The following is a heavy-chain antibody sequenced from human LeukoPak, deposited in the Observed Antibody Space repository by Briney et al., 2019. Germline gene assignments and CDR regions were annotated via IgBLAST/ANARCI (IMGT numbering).Heavy chain of an antibody. CDR3: ARGDYYYDSTDLDAFDI. CDR1: GGSISRSNYY. D-gene: IGHD3-22*01. J-gene: IGHJ3*02. Sequence: SETLSLTCIVSGGSISRSNYYWGWIRQSPGKGLEWIGSIYYSGNTYYNPSLKSRVTISVDTSKNQFSQKLSSVTAADTAVYYCARGDYYYDSTDLDAFDIWGQGTMVTVSS. CDR2: IYYSGNT. V-gene: IGHV4-39*01.